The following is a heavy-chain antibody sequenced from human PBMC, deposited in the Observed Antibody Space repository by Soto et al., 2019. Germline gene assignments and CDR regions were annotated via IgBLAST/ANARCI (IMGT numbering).Heavy chain of an antibody. Sequence: TGGSLRLSCAASGFTFSSYAMHWVRQAPGKGLEWVAIISYDGSNKYYADSVKGRFTISRDNSKSTLFLQMNSLRAEDTAVYYCARMDGSGYYGSYFDYWGQGTLVTVSS. D-gene: IGHD3-22*01. CDR1: GFTFSSYA. J-gene: IGHJ4*02. CDR2: ISYDGSNK. V-gene: IGHV3-30-3*01. CDR3: ARMDGSGYYGSYFDY.